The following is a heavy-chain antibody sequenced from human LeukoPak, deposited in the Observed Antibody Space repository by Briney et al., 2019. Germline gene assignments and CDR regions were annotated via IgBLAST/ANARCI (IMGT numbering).Heavy chain of an antibody. CDR3: ARGPFSAFDI. CDR2: IYYSGST. J-gene: IGHJ3*02. V-gene: IGHV4-61*01. CDR1: GGSVSSGNYY. Sequence: PSETLSLTCTVSGGSVSSGNYYWRWIRQPPGKGLEWIGYIYYSGSTNYNPSLKSRVTISVDTSKNQFSLKLSSVTAADTAVYYCARGPFSAFDIWGQGTMVTVSS.